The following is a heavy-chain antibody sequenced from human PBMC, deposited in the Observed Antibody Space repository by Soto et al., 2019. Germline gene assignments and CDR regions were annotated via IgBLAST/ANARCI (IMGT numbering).Heavy chain of an antibody. Sequence: QVQLVQSGAEVQRPGSSVKVSCKASGGSFSSYAISWVRQAPGQGLEWMGGINPIFGTPHYAQKFRGRVTITADEFTSTAYMELTRLSSDDTAVYFCAREGRHFDYWGQGTLVTVSS. J-gene: IGHJ4*02. CDR2: INPIFGTP. CDR1: GGSFSSYA. CDR3: AREGRHFDY. V-gene: IGHV1-69*01.